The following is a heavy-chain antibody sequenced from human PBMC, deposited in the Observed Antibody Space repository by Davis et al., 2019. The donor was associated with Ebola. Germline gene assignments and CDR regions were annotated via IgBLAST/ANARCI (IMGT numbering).Heavy chain of an antibody. V-gene: IGHV3-21*01. D-gene: IGHD2-8*02. CDR2: ISSSSSYI. CDR1: GFTFSSYS. J-gene: IGHJ4*02. Sequence: GESLKISCAAFGFTFSSYSMNWVRQAPGKGLEWVSSISSSSSYIYYADSVKGRFTISRDNAKNSLYLQMNSLRAEDTAVYYCARLYCTGGVCYLDYWGQGTLVTVSS. CDR3: ARLYCTGGVCYLDY.